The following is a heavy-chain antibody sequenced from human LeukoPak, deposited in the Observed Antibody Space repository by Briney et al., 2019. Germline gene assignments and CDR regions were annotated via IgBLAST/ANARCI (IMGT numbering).Heavy chain of an antibody. CDR3: ARSRNEY. CDR1: GFTFSNHG. Sequence: PGGSLRPSCAASGFTFSNHGMNWVRQAPGKGLEWVSYISPSSSSIYYADSVKGRFTISRDNAKNSLYLQMNSLRDEDTAVYYCARSRNEYWGQGTLVTVSS. CDR2: ISPSSSSI. V-gene: IGHV3-48*02. J-gene: IGHJ4*02.